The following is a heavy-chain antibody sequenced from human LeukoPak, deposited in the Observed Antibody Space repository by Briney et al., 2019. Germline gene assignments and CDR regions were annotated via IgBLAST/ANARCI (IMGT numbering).Heavy chain of an antibody. D-gene: IGHD3-10*01. V-gene: IGHV3-23*01. CDR2: IGYSGGST. CDR3: AKGGFGELNFDY. Sequence: GGSLRLSCAAPRFTVSSYAMSWVRQAPGKGLEWVSAIGYSGGSTYYADSVKGRFTISRDNSKNTLYRQMNSLRAEDTAVYYCAKGGFGELNFDYWGQGTLVTVSS. J-gene: IGHJ4*02. CDR1: RFTVSSYA.